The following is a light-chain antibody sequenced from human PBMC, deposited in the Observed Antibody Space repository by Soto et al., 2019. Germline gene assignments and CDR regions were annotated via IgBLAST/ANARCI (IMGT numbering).Light chain of an antibody. CDR3: QQCSSWPRT. Sequence: EIVLTQSPATLSLSPGERATLSCRASQSVSSYLAWYQQKPGQAPRLLIYDASNRATGIPARFSGSGSGTDFTLIISSLEPEDSAVYYCQQCSSWPRTFGQETTVEIK. J-gene: IGKJ1*01. CDR1: QSVSSY. CDR2: DAS. V-gene: IGKV3-11*01.